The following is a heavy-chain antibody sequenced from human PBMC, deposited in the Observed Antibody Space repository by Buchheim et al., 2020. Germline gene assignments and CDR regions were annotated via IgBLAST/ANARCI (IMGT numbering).Heavy chain of an antibody. CDR1: GGTFSSYA. D-gene: IGHD3-22*01. CDR3: ARDPTYYYDSSGSGEGYFDY. Sequence: QVQLVQSGAEVKKPGSSVKVSCKASGGTFSSYAISWVRQAPGQGLEWMGGIIPIFGTANYAQKFQGRVTITADESTSTTYMELSSLRSEDTAVYYCARDPTYYYDSSGSGEGYFDYWGQGTL. CDR2: IIPIFGTA. V-gene: IGHV1-69*01. J-gene: IGHJ4*02.